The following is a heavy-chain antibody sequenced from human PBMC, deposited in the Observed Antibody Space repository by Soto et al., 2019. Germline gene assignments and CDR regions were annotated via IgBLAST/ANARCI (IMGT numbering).Heavy chain of an antibody. V-gene: IGHV1-69*12. J-gene: IGHJ6*02. Sequence: QVQLVQSGAEVKKPGSSVKVSCKASGGTFSSYAISWVRQAPGQGLEWMGGIIPIFGTANYAQKFQGRVTITADESWRTAYMELSSLRSDDTAVYYCGRETTFGGVIVSGGMDVWGQGPTVSVSS. CDR1: GGTFSSYA. CDR2: IIPIFGTA. D-gene: IGHD3-16*02. CDR3: GRETTFGGVIVSGGMDV.